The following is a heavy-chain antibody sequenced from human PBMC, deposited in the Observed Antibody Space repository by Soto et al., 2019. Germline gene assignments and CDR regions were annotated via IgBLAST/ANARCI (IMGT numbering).Heavy chain of an antibody. J-gene: IGHJ4*02. Sequence: QVQLVQSGAEVKKPGSSVKVSCKSSGGTFSSYAISWVRQAPGQGLEWMGGIIPIFGTANYAQKFQGRVTITADESTSTDYMELSSLRSEDTAVYYCAREEEYYDSSGWADYWGQGTLVTVSS. CDR2: IIPIFGTA. D-gene: IGHD3-22*01. CDR1: GGTFSSYA. CDR3: AREEEYYDSSGWADY. V-gene: IGHV1-69*01.